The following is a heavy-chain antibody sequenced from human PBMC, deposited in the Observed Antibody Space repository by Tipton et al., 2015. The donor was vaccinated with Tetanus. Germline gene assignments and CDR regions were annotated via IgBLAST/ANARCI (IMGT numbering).Heavy chain of an antibody. Sequence: SLRLSCAAAGFSFGDFTMAWVRQPPGKGLEWVSSISSVGNYIYYADSVKGRFTISRDNAKNSLYLQRNSLRAEDTAVYYCARDPVVVTAIPYYFDSWGQGTVVSVSS. CDR2: ISSVGNYI. V-gene: IGHV3-21*06. J-gene: IGHJ4*02. CDR1: GFSFGDFT. D-gene: IGHD2-21*02. CDR3: ARDPVVVTAIPYYFDS.